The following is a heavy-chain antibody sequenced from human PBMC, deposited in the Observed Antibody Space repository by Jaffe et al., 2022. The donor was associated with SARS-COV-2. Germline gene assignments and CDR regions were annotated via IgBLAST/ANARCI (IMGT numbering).Heavy chain of an antibody. V-gene: IGHV3-48*02. CDR2: ISSSSSTI. CDR1: GFTFSSYS. Sequence: EVQLVESGGGLVQPGGSLRLSCAASGFTFSSYSMNWVRQAPGKGLEWVSYISSSSSTIYYADSVKGRFTISRDNAKNSLYLQMNSLRDEDTAVYYCARDSEVTIFGVVANPFDPWGQGTLVTVSS. D-gene: IGHD3-3*01. CDR3: ARDSEVTIFGVVANPFDP. J-gene: IGHJ5*02.